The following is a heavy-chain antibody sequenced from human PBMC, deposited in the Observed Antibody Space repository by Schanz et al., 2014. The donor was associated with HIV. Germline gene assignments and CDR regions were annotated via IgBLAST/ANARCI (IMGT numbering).Heavy chain of an antibody. J-gene: IGHJ4*02. CDR1: GFTFSSYA. V-gene: IGHV3-23*01. Sequence: EVQLLESGGGLVQPGGSLRLSCVASGFTFSSYAMSWVRLAPGKGLEWVSTVGYGGDNTYYADSVEGRFTISRDNSKNTLYLQMNSLRAEDTAVYYCVRGGVRGVIDYFDYWGQGTLVTVSS. D-gene: IGHD3-10*01. CDR3: VRGGVRGVIDYFDY. CDR2: VGYGGDNT.